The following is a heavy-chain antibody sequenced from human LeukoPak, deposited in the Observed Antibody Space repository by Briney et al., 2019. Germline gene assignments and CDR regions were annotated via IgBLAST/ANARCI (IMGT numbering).Heavy chain of an antibody. V-gene: IGHV3-11*03. D-gene: IGHD3-16*01. CDR1: GFTFSDYY. J-gene: IGHJ4*02. Sequence: GGSLRLSCAASGFTFSDYYMSWIRQAPGKGLEWVSYISSSSSYTNSADSVKGRFTISRDNAKNSLYLRMNSLRAEDTAVYFCARLDAYNWDFDYWGQGTLVTVSS. CDR3: ARLDAYNWDFDY. CDR2: ISSSSSYT.